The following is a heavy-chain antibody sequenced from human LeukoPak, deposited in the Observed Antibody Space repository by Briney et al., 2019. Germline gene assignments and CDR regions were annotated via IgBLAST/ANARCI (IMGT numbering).Heavy chain of an antibody. CDR1: GGSISSYY. V-gene: IGHV4-59*08. J-gene: IGHJ4*02. CDR2: IYYSGST. D-gene: IGHD5-18*01. Sequence: KPSETLSLTCTVSGGSISSYYWSWIRQPPGKRLEWIGYIYYSGSTNYNPSLKSRVTISVYTSKNQFSLKLSLLTAAHTAVYYCARLHDGYRYGADYWGQGTLVTAS. CDR3: ARLHDGYRYGADY.